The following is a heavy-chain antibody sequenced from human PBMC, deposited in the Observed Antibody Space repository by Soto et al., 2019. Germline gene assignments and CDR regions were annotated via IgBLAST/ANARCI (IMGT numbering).Heavy chain of an antibody. CDR1: GFTFSSYS. CDR3: ARDQPGYSYGYGLGY. J-gene: IGHJ4*02. Sequence: EVQLVESGGGLVKPGGSLRLSCAASGFTFSSYSMNWVRQAPGKGLEWVSSISSSSSYIYYADSVKGRFTISSDNAKNSLYLQMNSLRAEVTAVYYCARDQPGYSYGYGLGYWGQGTLVTVSS. D-gene: IGHD5-18*01. CDR2: ISSSSSYI. V-gene: IGHV3-21*01.